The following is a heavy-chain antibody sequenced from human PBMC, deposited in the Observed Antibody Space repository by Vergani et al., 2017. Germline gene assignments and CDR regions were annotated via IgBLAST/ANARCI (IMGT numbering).Heavy chain of an antibody. D-gene: IGHD4-17*01. CDR2: IKSKTDGGTT. CDR1: GFTFSNAW. Sequence: EVQLVESGGGLVKPGGSLRLSCAASGFTFSNAWMSWVRQAPGKGLEWVGRIKSKTDGGTTDYAAPVKGRFTVSRDDSKNTLYLQMNSLKTEDTAVYYCTRESHNYGDYGVYWGQGTLVTVYS. V-gene: IGHV3-15*01. CDR3: TRESHNYGDYGVY. J-gene: IGHJ4*02.